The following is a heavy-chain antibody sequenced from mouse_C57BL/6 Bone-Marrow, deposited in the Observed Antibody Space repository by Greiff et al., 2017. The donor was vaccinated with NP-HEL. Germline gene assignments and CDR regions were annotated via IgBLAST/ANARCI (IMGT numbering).Heavy chain of an antibody. CDR1: GYTFSSYW. J-gene: IGHJ2*01. Sequence: QVQLQQPGAELVKPGASVKLSCKASGYTFSSYWMHWVKQRPGRGLEWIGRIDPNSGGTKYNEKFKSKATLTVDKPSSTAYMQLSSLTSEDSAVDYCARSGDYEGNFDYWGQGTTLTVSS. V-gene: IGHV1-72*01. D-gene: IGHD2-4*01. CDR3: ARSGDYEGNFDY. CDR2: IDPNSGGT.